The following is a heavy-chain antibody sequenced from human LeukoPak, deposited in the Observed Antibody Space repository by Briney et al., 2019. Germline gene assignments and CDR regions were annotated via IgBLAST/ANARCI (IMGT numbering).Heavy chain of an antibody. J-gene: IGHJ4*02. CDR3: ARGEEVGGYELDY. Sequence: GASVKVSCKASGYTFTGYYMHWVRQAPGQGLEWMGWINPNSGGTNYAQKFQGWVTMTRDTSISTAYMELSRLRSDDTAVYYCARGEEVGGYELDYWGQGTLVTVSS. V-gene: IGHV1-2*04. CDR1: GYTFTGYY. D-gene: IGHD5-12*01. CDR2: INPNSGGT.